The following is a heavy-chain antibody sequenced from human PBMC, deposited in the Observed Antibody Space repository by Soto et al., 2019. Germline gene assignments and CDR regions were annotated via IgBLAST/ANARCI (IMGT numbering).Heavy chain of an antibody. Sequence: GESLKISCKGSGYSFTSYWIGWVRQMPGKGLEWMGIIYPGDSDTRYSPSFQGQVTISADKSISTAYLQWSSLKASDTAMYYCATHGKDYYDSSGSHDAFDIWGQGTMVTVSS. J-gene: IGHJ3*02. CDR3: ATHGKDYYDSSGSHDAFDI. CDR2: IYPGDSDT. D-gene: IGHD3-22*01. V-gene: IGHV5-51*01. CDR1: GYSFTSYW.